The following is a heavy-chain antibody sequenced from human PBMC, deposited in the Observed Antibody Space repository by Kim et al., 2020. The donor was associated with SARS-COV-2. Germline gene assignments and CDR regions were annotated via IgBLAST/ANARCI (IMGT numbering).Heavy chain of an antibody. CDR3: ARGLGSSWYQGDY. Sequence: AQKFQGRVTMTRNTSISTAYMELSSLRSEDTAVYYCARGLGSSWYQGDYWGQGTLVTVSS. J-gene: IGHJ4*02. D-gene: IGHD6-13*01. V-gene: IGHV1-8*01.